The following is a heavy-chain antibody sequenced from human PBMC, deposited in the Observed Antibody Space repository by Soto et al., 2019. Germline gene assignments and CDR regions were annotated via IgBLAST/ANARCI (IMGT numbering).Heavy chain of an antibody. CDR2: IYYSGST. J-gene: IGHJ4*02. Sequence: SETLSLTCTFSGGSISSSSYYWGWIRQPPGKGLEWIGSIYYSGSTYYNPSLKSRVTISVDTSNNEFSLKLSSVTAADTAVYYCARQGYCSGGSCRVYDYWGQGTLVTVSS. D-gene: IGHD2-15*01. V-gene: IGHV4-39*01. CDR3: ARQGYCSGGSCRVYDY. CDR1: GGSISSSSYY.